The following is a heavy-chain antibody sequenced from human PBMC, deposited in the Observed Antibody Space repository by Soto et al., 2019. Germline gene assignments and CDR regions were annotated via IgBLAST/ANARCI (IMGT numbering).Heavy chain of an antibody. J-gene: IGHJ5*02. CDR3: ASAPAEYCTNGVCYFLAWFDP. Sequence: ASVKVSCKVSGYTLTELSMHWVRQAPGKGLEWMEGFDPEDGETIYAQKFQGRVTMTEDTSTDTAYMELSSLRSEDTAVYYCASAPAEYCTNGVCYFLAWFDPWG. CDR2: FDPEDGET. CDR1: GYTLTELS. D-gene: IGHD2-8*01. V-gene: IGHV1-24*01.